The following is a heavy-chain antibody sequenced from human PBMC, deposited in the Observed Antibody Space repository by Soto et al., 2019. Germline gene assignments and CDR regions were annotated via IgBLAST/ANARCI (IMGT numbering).Heavy chain of an antibody. D-gene: IGHD5-18*01. V-gene: IGHV1-2*02. J-gene: IGHJ4*02. CDR1: GYIFSDYY. CDR2: IDPRNGGT. Sequence: ASVKVSCKASGYIFSDYYIHWVRQAPGQGLEWMGWIDPRNGGTKYAQKFQDRLTMTTDTSTSTAFLELRRLRLDDTTVFFCARVLYRNVIHAWGQGTLVTVSS. CDR3: ARVLYRNVIHA.